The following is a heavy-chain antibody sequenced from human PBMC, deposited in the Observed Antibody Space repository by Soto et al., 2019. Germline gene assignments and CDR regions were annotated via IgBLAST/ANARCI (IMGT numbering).Heavy chain of an antibody. CDR1: GFTFSSYV. D-gene: IGHD5-18*01. V-gene: IGHV3-23*01. Sequence: GGSLRLSCAASGFTFSSYVMSWVRQAPGKGLEWVSAISGSGVSTYYADSVKGRFTISRDNSKNTLYLQMNSLRAEDTAVYYCAKNTAMVLYYGMDVWGQGTTVTVSS. CDR2: ISGSGVST. CDR3: AKNTAMVLYYGMDV. J-gene: IGHJ6*02.